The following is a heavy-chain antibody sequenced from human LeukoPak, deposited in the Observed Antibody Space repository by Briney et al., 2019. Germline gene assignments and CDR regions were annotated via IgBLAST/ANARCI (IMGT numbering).Heavy chain of an antibody. Sequence: GGSLRLSCAASGFTFSTYSMNWVRQAPGKGLEWVSYISSSSTIYYADSVKGRFTISRDNANNSLYLQMSSLRAEDTAVYYCARGHSSGWYHAFDIWGRGTMVTVSS. CDR1: GFTFSTYS. V-gene: IGHV3-48*01. CDR3: ARGHSSGWYHAFDI. D-gene: IGHD6-19*01. J-gene: IGHJ3*02. CDR2: ISSSSTI.